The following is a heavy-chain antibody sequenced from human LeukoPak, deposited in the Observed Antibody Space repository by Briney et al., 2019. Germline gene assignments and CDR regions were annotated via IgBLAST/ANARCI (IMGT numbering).Heavy chain of an antibody. CDR3: ARARYSYTGIVDY. CDR1: GFTFSDYW. J-gene: IGHJ4*02. CDR2: INTDGTST. V-gene: IGHV3-74*01. D-gene: IGHD5-18*01. Sequence: GGSLRLSCAASGFTFSDYWMHRVRQAPGKGLVWVSRINTDGTSTKYADSVKGRFTISRDNARNTAYLQMNSLRAEDTAVYYCARARYSYTGIVDYWGQGTLVTVSS.